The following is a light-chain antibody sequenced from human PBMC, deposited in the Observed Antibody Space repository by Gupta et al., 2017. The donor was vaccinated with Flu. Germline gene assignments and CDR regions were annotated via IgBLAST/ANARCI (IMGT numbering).Light chain of an antibody. CDR1: ESINRY. CDR2: GTS. CDR3: QQRYGWPLS. J-gene: IGKJ2*03. V-gene: IGKV3-11*01. Sequence: EIVLTQPPATLSFSPEERATLVCVASESINRYLAWYQQKPGQPPRLLVYGTSARATGVPARFVGSGSGTDFTLTISSLEPEDLAVYYCQQRYGWPLSCGQGTKLEIK.